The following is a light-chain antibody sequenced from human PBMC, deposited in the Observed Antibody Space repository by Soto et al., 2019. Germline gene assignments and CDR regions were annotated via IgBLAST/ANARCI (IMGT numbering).Light chain of an antibody. CDR1: QSVSSN. CDR2: GAS. CDR3: QQYNNWTPYT. Sequence: EIVMTQSPATLSVSPGERATLSYRASQSVSSNLAWYQQKPGQAPTLLTYGASTRAPGIPARFSGSGSGTEFTLTISSLQSEDFAVYYCQQYNNWTPYTFGQGTKVE. J-gene: IGKJ1*01. V-gene: IGKV3-15*01.